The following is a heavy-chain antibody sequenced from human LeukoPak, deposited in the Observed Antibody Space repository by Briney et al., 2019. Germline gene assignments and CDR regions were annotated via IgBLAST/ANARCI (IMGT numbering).Heavy chain of an antibody. D-gene: IGHD1-7*01. Sequence: GGSLRLSCAASGFTFSSYSMNWVRQAPGKGLEWVSSISSSSSYIYYADSVKGRFTISRDNAKNSLYLQMNSLRAEDTAVYYCARDPAGTTPYYFDYWGQGTLVTVSS. V-gene: IGHV3-21*01. CDR3: ARDPAGTTPYYFDY. J-gene: IGHJ4*02. CDR1: GFTFSSYS. CDR2: ISSSSSYI.